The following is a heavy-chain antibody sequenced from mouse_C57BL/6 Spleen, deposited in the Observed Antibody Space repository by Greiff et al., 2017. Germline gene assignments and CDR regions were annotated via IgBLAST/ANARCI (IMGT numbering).Heavy chain of an antibody. V-gene: IGHV5-4*01. D-gene: IGHD1-1*01. Sequence: EVNVVESGGGLVKPGGSLKLSCAASGFTFSSYAMSWVRQTPEKRLEWVATISDGGSYTYYPDNVKGRFTISRDNAKNNLYLQMSHLKSEDTAMYYCARDLTTVVASEYFDYWGQGTTLTVSS. J-gene: IGHJ2*01. CDR1: GFTFSSYA. CDR3: ARDLTTVVASEYFDY. CDR2: ISDGGSYT.